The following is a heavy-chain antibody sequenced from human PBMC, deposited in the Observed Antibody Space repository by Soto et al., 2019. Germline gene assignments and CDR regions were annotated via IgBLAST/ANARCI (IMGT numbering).Heavy chain of an antibody. CDR2: IYWNDDK. CDR1: GFSLSTSGVG. D-gene: IGHD3-3*01. CDR3: AHTVGRTIPGGMDV. V-gene: IGHV2-5*01. J-gene: IGHJ6*02. Sequence: XGPTRVNPTQTLRLTCTFSGFSLSTSGVGVGWIRQPPGKALGWLALIYWNDDKRYSPSLKSRLTITKDTSKNQVVLTMTNMDPVDTATYYCAHTVGRTIPGGMDVWGQGSTVTVSS.